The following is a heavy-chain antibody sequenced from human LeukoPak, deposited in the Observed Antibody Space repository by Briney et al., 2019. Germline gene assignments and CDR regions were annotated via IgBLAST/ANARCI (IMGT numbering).Heavy chain of an antibody. CDR1: GFTFSFYA. V-gene: IGHV3-48*02. Sequence: GGSLRLSCAAPGFTFSFYALGWVRQAPGKGLEWVSYISSSSSTIYYADSVKGRFTISRDNAKNSLYLQMNSLRDEDTAVYYCARVRGRVLRFLEWPSGAFDIWGQGTMVTVSS. J-gene: IGHJ3*02. CDR3: ARVRGRVLRFLEWPSGAFDI. D-gene: IGHD3-3*01. CDR2: ISSSSSTI.